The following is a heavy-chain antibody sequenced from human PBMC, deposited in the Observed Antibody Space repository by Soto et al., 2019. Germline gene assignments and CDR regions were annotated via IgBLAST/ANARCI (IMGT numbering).Heavy chain of an antibody. V-gene: IGHV4-34*01. J-gene: IGHJ4*02. D-gene: IGHD6-13*01. CDR3: ARGWQQLVLPYFDY. CDR1: GGSFSGYY. Sequence: SETLSLTCAVYGGSFSGYYWSWIRQPPGKGLEWIGEINHSGSTNYNPSLKSRVTISVDTSKNQFSLKLSSVTAADTAVYYCARGWQQLVLPYFDYWGQGTLDTVSS. CDR2: INHSGST.